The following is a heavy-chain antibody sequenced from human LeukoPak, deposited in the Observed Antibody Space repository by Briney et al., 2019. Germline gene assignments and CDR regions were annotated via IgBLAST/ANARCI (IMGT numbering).Heavy chain of an antibody. CDR3: ATDEWNRGSFDY. D-gene: IGHD3-10*01. CDR1: GYTLTELS. V-gene: IGHV1-24*01. J-gene: IGHJ4*02. CDR2: FDPVDGET. Sequence: GASVKVSCKVSGYTLTELSMHWVRQAPGKGLEWMGGFDPVDGETIYAQKFQGRVTMTEDTSTDTAYMELSSLRSEDTAVYYCATDEWNRGSFDYWGQGTLVTVSS.